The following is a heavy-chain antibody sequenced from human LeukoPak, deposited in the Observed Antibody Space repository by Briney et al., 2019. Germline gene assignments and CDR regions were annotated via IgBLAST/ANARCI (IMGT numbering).Heavy chain of an antibody. CDR2: ISGNVAAP. Sequence: GGSLRLSCAASRFTLSSFAMSWVREAPGKGLEWVSTISGNVAAPSSADSVKGRFTISRDNSKNTVYLQMNSLRAEDTAAYYCAKDGRPSVTKLFYYGMDVWGQGTTVTVSS. CDR3: AKDGRPSVTKLFYYGMDV. J-gene: IGHJ6*02. CDR1: RFTLSSFA. V-gene: IGHV3-23*01. D-gene: IGHD4-17*01.